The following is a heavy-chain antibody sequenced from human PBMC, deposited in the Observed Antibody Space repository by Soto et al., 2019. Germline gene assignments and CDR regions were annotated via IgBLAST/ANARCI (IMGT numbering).Heavy chain of an antibody. J-gene: IGHJ4*02. CDR3: ARGTHSYSGSHELDD. CDR1: GFIFGDHV. V-gene: IGHV3-23*04. Sequence: EVNLVESGGRLVQRGGSLRLSCSGSGFIFGDHVMDWVRQAPGRGLEWVAGISGSGSSPFFRDSVKGRFTISRDNSKNTVYLEMNNLRDEDSAMYFCARGTHSYSGSHELDDWGLGTLVTVSS. CDR2: ISGSGSSP. D-gene: IGHD1-26*01.